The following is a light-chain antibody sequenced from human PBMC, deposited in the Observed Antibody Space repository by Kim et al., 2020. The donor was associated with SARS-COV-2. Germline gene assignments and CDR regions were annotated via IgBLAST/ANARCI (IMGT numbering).Light chain of an antibody. V-gene: IGLV2-14*03. CDR3: SSYTGTNTLV. CDR2: DVI. CDR1: SSDISVYNF. Sequence: QSVLTQPASVSGSPGQSITISCTGTSSDISVYNFVYWYQQHTGKAPKVLIYDVIYRPSGVSNRFSGSKSGDTASLTISGLQAEDEADYYCSSYTGTNTLVFGGGTQLTVL. J-gene: IGLJ3*02.